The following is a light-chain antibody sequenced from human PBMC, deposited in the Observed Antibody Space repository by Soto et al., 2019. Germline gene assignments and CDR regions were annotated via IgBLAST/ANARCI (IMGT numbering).Light chain of an antibody. Sequence: EIVLTXSPGTXSXSXGERATLSCRASQSVSSSYLAWYQQKPGQAPRLLIYGASSRATGIPDRFSGSGSGTDFTLTISRLEPEDFAVYFCQQYGSSPLTFGGGTKVEIK. CDR2: GAS. V-gene: IGKV3-20*01. CDR3: QQYGSSPLT. CDR1: QSVSSSY. J-gene: IGKJ4*01.